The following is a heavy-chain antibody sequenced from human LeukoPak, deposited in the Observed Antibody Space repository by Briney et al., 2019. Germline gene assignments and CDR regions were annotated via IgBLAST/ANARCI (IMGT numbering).Heavy chain of an antibody. CDR1: GFTFGSCA. Sequence: PGGSLRLSCAASGFTFGSCAMSWVRQAPGKGLEWVAVISYDGSSKYYADSVKGRFTISRDDSKNTLFLQMNSLRAEDTAVYYCASDLSAGFWGQGTLVTVSS. CDR2: ISYDGSSK. J-gene: IGHJ4*02. V-gene: IGHV3-30*04. CDR3: ASDLSAGF.